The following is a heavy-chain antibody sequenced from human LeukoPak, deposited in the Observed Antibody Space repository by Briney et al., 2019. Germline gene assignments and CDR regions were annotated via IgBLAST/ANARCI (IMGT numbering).Heavy chain of an antibody. J-gene: IGHJ4*02. D-gene: IGHD2/OR15-2a*01. Sequence: GGSLRLSCSASGFTFSSFAMHWVRQAPGKGLEYVAATSRNGGSTYYADSVKGRFTISRDNSKSTLYPQMSSLRAEDTAVYLCVKDLRSDFMGVLSRYLSYWGQGTLVTVSS. CDR2: TSRNGGST. V-gene: IGHV3-64D*09. CDR3: VKDLRSDFMGVLSRYLSY. CDR1: GFTFSSFA.